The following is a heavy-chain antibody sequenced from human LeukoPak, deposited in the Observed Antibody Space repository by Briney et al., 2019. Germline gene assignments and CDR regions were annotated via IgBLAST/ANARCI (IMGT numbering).Heavy chain of an antibody. J-gene: IGHJ4*02. CDR3: VKGRLGLPYYFDY. CDR1: GFTFSTYA. V-gene: IGHV3-64D*09. D-gene: IGHD7-27*01. CDR2: INSNGGST. Sequence: GGSLRLSCSASGFTFSTYAINWVRQAPGKGLEYVSSINSNGGSTYYADSVKARFTISRDNSKNTPYLQMSSLRPEDTAVYFCVKGRLGLPYYFDYWGQGTLVTVSS.